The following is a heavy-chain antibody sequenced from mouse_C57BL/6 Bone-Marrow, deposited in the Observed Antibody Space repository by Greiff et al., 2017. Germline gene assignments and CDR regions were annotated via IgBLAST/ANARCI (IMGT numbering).Heavy chain of an antibody. D-gene: IGHD2-4*01. CDR3: ARGVITTSFAY. CDR2: ISDGGSYT. V-gene: IGHV5-4*03. Sequence: EVMLVESGGGLVKPGGSLKLYCAASGFTFSSYAMSWVRQTPEKRLEWVATISDGGSYTYYPDNVKGRFTISRDNAKNNLYLQMSHLKSEDTAMYYCARGVITTSFAYWSQGTLVTVSA. J-gene: IGHJ3*01. CDR1: GFTFSSYA.